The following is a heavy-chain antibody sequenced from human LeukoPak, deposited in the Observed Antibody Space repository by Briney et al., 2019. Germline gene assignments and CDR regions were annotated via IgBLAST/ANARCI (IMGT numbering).Heavy chain of an antibody. D-gene: IGHD6-19*01. CDR2: ISLSGDTE. Sequence: GGSLRLSCAVSGFTISNYGMSWVRQAPGKGLEWVSAISLSGDTEYYADSVKGRFIISRDNSRNTLYLQINSLRPEDTALYYRAQAYSIGWYPCWGQGTLVTVSS. CDR3: AQAYSIGWYPC. J-gene: IGHJ4*02. CDR1: GFTISNYG. V-gene: IGHV3-23*01.